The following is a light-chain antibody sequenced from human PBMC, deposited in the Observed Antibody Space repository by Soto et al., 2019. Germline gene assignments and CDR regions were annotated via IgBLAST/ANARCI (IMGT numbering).Light chain of an antibody. CDR2: DVS. Sequence: QSALTQPRSVSGSPGQSVTISCTGTSSDVGGYNYVSWYQQHPGKAPKLMIYDVSKRPSGVPDCFSGSKSGNTASLTISGLQAEDEADYYCCSSEGSDTVVFGGGTKLTVL. CDR1: SSDVGGYNY. J-gene: IGLJ3*02. CDR3: CSSEGSDTVV. V-gene: IGLV2-11*01.